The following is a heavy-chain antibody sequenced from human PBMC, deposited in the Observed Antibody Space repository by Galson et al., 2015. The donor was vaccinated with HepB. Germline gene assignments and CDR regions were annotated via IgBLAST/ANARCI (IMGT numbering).Heavy chain of an antibody. Sequence: SLRLSCAASGFTFSSYWMHWVRQAPGKGLVWVSRSNSDGSSTTYADSVEGRFTVSRDNAKNTLYLQMNSLRAEDTAVYYCAREGYDFWSGYYTPYYFDYWGQGTLVTVSS. CDR1: GFTFSSYW. D-gene: IGHD3-3*01. CDR2: SNSDGSST. CDR3: AREGYDFWSGYYTPYYFDY. J-gene: IGHJ4*02. V-gene: IGHV3-74*01.